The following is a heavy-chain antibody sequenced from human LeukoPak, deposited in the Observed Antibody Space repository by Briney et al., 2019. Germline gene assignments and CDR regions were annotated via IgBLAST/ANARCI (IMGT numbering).Heavy chain of an antibody. CDR3: ATRRPTYYYDSSGPENPFDI. CDR1: GFTFTSSA. CDR2: IVVGSGNT. Sequence: SVKVSCKASGFTFTSSAMQWVRQARGQRLEWIGWIVVGSGNTNYAQKFQERVTITRDMSTSTAYMELSSLRSEDTAVYYCATRRPTYYYDSSGPENPFDIWGQGTMVTVSS. J-gene: IGHJ3*02. D-gene: IGHD3-22*01. V-gene: IGHV1-58*02.